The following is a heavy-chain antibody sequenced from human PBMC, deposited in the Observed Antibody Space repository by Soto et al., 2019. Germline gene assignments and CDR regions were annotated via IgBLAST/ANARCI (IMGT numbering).Heavy chain of an antibody. J-gene: IGHJ3*02. V-gene: IGHV1-8*01. CDR1: GYTFTSYD. CDR3: ARAKEYPRSAFDI. Sequence: ASVKASCKASGYTFTSYDINWVRQATGQGLEWMGWMNPNSGNTGYAQKFQGRVTMTRNTSISTAYMELSSLRSEDTAVYYCARAKEYPRSAFDIWGQGTMVTVAS. D-gene: IGHD6-6*01. CDR2: MNPNSGNT.